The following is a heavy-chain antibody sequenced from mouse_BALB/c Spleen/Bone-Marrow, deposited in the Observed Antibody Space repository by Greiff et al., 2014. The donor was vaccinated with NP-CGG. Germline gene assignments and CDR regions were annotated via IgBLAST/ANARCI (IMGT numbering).Heavy chain of an antibody. J-gene: IGHJ3*01. CDR2: IDPANGNT. V-gene: IGHV14-3*02. D-gene: IGHD2-9*01. CDR1: GFNIKDTY. CDR3: TPYYGSRFTY. Sequence: VQLQQPGAELVKPGASVKLSCTASGFNIKDTYMHWVKQRPEQGLEWIGRIDPANGNTKYDPKFQGKATITADTSSNTAYLQLSSLPSEDTAVYYCTPYYGSRFTYWGQGTLVTVSA.